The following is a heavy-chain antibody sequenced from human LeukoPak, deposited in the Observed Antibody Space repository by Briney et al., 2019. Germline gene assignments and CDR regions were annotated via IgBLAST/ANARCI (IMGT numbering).Heavy chain of an antibody. V-gene: IGHV1-69*06. CDR3: ARTVRYSSGPLTDLLPYYFDY. Sequence: ASVKVSCKASGGTFSSYAISWVRQAPGQGLEWMGGIIPIFGTANYAQKFQGRVTITADKSTSTAYMELSSLRSEDTAVYYCARTVRYSSGPLTDLLPYYFDYWGQGTLVIVSS. J-gene: IGHJ4*02. CDR2: IIPIFGTA. D-gene: IGHD6-19*01. CDR1: GGTFSSYA.